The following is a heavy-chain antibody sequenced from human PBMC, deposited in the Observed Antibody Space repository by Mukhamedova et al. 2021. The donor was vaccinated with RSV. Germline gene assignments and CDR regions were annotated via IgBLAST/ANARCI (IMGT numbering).Heavy chain of an antibody. D-gene: IGHD3-10*01. Sequence: SDGSSTSYADSVKGRFTISRDNAKNTLYLQMNSLRAEDTAVYYCARAMGGEGWFVELFPDYWGQGTLVTVSS. CDR3: ARAMGGEGWFVELFPDY. J-gene: IGHJ4*02. V-gene: IGHV3-74*01. CDR2: SDGSST.